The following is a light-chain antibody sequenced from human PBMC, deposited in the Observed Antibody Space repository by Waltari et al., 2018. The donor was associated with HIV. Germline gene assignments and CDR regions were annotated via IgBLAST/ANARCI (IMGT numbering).Light chain of an antibody. J-gene: IGKJ2*01. CDR2: GAS. V-gene: IGKV3-20*01. CDR3: HQYGTSPQT. Sequence: EIVLTQSPRTLSLSPGERATLSCRASQTVTSNYLAWYQMKPGQAPRLLIYGASIRATGVPDKCSGSGSGTDFTLTIGRLQPEDFAVYYCHQYGTSPQTFGQGSKVEIK. CDR1: QTVTSNY.